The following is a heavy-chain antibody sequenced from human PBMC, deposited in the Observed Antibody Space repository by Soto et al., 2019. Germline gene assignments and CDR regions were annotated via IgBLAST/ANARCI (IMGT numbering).Heavy chain of an antibody. Sequence: ASVKVSCKASGGTFSSYTISWVRQAPGQGLEWMGRIIPILGIANYAQKFQGRVTITADKSTSTAYMELSSLRSEDTAVYYCASFLKEGNTIFGVAAGWFDPWGQGTLVTVSS. CDR2: IIPILGIA. CDR3: ASFLKEGNTIFGVAAGWFDP. CDR1: GGTFSSYT. D-gene: IGHD3-3*01. J-gene: IGHJ5*02. V-gene: IGHV1-69*02.